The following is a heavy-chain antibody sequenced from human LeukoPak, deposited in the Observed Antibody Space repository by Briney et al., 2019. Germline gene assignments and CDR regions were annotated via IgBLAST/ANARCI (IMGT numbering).Heavy chain of an antibody. J-gene: IGHJ4*02. CDR3: AREWKMATIDY. CDR1: GFTFSTCG. CDR2: IWYDGSNK. V-gene: IGHV3-30*19. D-gene: IGHD5-24*01. Sequence: GGSLRLSCAASGFTFSTCGMHWVRQAPGKGLEWVAVIWYDGSNKYYADSVKGRFTISRDNSKNTLYLQMNSLRAEDTAVYYCAREWKMATIDYWGQGTLVTVSS.